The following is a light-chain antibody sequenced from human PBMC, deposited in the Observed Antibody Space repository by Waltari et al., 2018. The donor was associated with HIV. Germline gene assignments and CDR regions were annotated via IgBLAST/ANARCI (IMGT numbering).Light chain of an antibody. Sequence: QSALTQPASVSGSPGQSITISCTGTSTDVGGYNYVSWYQHPPGKAPQVMIYEVSNRPSGFSNRFSGSKSGNTASLTISGLQAEDEADYYCSSYTSSTTWVFGGGTKLTVL. J-gene: IGLJ3*02. V-gene: IGLV2-14*01. CDR3: SSYTSSTTWV. CDR2: EVS. CDR1: STDVGGYNY.